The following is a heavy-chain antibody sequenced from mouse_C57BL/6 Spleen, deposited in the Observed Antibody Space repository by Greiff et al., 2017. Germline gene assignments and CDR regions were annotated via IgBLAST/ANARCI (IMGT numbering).Heavy chain of an antibody. J-gene: IGHJ3*01. CDR3: ARGHDYAPWFAY. V-gene: IGHV1-82*01. CDR1: GYAFSSSW. D-gene: IGHD2-4*01. Sequence: VMLVESGPELVKPGASVKISCKASGYAFSSSWMNWVKQRPGKGLEWIGRIYPGDGDTNYNGKFKGKATLTADKSSSTAYMQLSSLTSEDSAVYFCARGHDYAPWFAYWGQGTLVTVSA. CDR2: IYPGDGDT.